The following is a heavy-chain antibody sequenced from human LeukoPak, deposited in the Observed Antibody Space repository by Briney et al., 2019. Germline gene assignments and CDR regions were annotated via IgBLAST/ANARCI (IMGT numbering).Heavy chain of an antibody. CDR3: ARDLGYSSSHYDY. CDR2: IYYSGST. CDR1: GGSISSYY. Sequence: SETLSLTCTVSGGSISSYYWSWIRQPPGKGLEWIGYIYYSGSTNYNPSLKSRVTISVDTSKNQFSLKLSSVTAADTAVYYCARDLGYSSSHYDYWGQGTLVTVSS. J-gene: IGHJ4*02. V-gene: IGHV4-59*01. D-gene: IGHD6-13*01.